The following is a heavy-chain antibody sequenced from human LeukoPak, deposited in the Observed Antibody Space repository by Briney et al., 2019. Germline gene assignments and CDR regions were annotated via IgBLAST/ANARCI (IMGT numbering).Heavy chain of an antibody. J-gene: IGHJ4*02. CDR3: AKDGYGDYFDY. D-gene: IGHD4-17*01. Sequence: PGRSLRLSCAASGFTFSSYGMHWVRQAPGKGLEWVAVIWYDGSNKYYADSVKGRFTISRDNSKNTLYLQMNSLRAEDTAVYYCAKDGYGDYFDYWGQGTLVTVSS. V-gene: IGHV3-33*06. CDR2: IWYDGSNK. CDR1: GFTFSSYG.